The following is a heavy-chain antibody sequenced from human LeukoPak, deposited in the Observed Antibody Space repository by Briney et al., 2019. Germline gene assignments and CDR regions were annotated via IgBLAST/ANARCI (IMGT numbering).Heavy chain of an antibody. CDR1: GDSISSYY. CDR3: AREGGYSGYLDY. CDR2: ISYSGIT. Sequence: SETLSLTCTVSGDSISSYYWTWIRQPPGKGLEWIAYISYSGITNYNPSLKNRGTISLDTSKNQVSLRLSSVTTADPAVYYCAREGGYSGYLDYWGQGTLVTVSS. V-gene: IGHV4-59*01. J-gene: IGHJ4*02. D-gene: IGHD5-12*01.